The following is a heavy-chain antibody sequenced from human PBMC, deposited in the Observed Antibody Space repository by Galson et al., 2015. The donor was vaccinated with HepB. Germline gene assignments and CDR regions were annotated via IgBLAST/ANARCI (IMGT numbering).Heavy chain of an antibody. V-gene: IGHV1-3*01. CDR2: INAGNGNT. Sequence: SVKVSCKASGYTFTSYAMHWVRQAPGQRLEWMGWINAGNGNTKYSQKFQGRVTITRDTSASTAYMELSSLRSEDTAVYYCARASPRYYGSGTPFDPWGQGTLVTVSS. CDR3: ARASPRYYGSGTPFDP. D-gene: IGHD3-10*01. J-gene: IGHJ5*02. CDR1: GYTFTSYA.